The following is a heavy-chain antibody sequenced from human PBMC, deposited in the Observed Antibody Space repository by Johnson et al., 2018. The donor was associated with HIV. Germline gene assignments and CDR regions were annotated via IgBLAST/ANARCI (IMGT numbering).Heavy chain of an antibody. J-gene: IGHJ3*02. CDR1: GFTFDDYG. Sequence: VQLVESGGGVVRPGGSLRLSCAASGFTFDDYGMSWVRQAPGKGLEWVSAINWNGDNTGYTDSVKGLFTISRDNAKHTLYLQMNSLRAEDTAVYYCAKELGIAVRPGGAFDIWGQGTVVTVSS. CDR2: INWNGDNT. CDR3: AKELGIAVRPGGAFDI. V-gene: IGHV3-20*04. D-gene: IGHD6-19*01.